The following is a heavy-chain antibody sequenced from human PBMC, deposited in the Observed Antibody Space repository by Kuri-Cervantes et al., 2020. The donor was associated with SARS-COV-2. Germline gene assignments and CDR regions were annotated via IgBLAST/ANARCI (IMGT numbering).Heavy chain of an antibody. CDR3: VRDGDHWNFDY. D-gene: IGHD1-1*01. Sequence: GGSLRLSCAASGFTFSGHWIHWVRQAPGKGLAWVSRINPDGSYTNNADSVKGRFTLSRDNAKNMLFLQTNSLRAEDTAVYYCVRDGDHWNFDYWGQGTLVTVSS. CDR2: INPDGSYT. CDR1: GFTFSGHW. V-gene: IGHV3-74*01. J-gene: IGHJ4*02.